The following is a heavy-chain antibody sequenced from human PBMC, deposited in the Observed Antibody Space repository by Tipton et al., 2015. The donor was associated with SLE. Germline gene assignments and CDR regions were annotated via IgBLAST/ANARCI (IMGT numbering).Heavy chain of an antibody. CDR2: IYYSGST. J-gene: IGHJ3*02. V-gene: IGHV4-59*04. D-gene: IGHD3-10*01. CDR3: ARLRGLLFAFDI. Sequence: TLSLTCTVSGGSIVGNYWSWIRQPPGKGLEWVGYIYYSGSTYYNPSLKSRVTISVDTSKNQFSLKLSSVTAADTAVYYCARLRGLLFAFDIWGQGTMVTVSS. CDR1: GGSIVGNY.